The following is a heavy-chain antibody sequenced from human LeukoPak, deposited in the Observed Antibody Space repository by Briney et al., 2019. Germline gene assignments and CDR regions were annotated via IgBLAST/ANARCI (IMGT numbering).Heavy chain of an antibody. CDR1: GGSFSGYY. CDR2: INHSGST. D-gene: IGHD3-10*01. CDR3: ARGLGGGYYYYYYMDV. J-gene: IGHJ6*03. Sequence: SETLSLTCAVYGGSFSGYYWSWIRQPPGKGLEWIGEINHSGSTNYNPSLKSRVTISVDTSKNQFSLKLSSVTAAGTAAYYCARGLGGGYYYYYYMDVWGKGTTVTVSS. V-gene: IGHV4-34*01.